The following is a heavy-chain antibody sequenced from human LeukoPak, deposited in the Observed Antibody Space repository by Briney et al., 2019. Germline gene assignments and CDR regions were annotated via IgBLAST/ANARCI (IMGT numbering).Heavy chain of an antibody. CDR1: GGTFSSYA. Sequence: SVKVSCKASGGTFSSYAISWVRQAHGQGLEGMGGIMRIYSRANNAQKFQGRVTITTDEATSTAYLELSSLSSEDTAAYYCARRGARAHFDYWGQGTLVTVSS. CDR2: IMRIYSRA. J-gene: IGHJ4*02. V-gene: IGHV1-69*05. CDR3: ARRGARAHFDY. D-gene: IGHD3-16*01.